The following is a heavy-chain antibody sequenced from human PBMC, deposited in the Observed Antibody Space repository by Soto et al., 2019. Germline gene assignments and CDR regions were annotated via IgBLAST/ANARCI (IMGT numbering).Heavy chain of an antibody. CDR2: IYYSGRT. V-gene: IGHV4-39*01. CDR3: ARQRTTVVTQAYFDH. D-gene: IGHD2-21*02. CDR1: GESISSSSYY. Sequence: SETLSLTCIVSGESISSSSYYWGWIRQPPGKGLEWIGSIYYSGRTYYNPSIKSRVTISIDTSKNQFSLKHSSVTATDTAVYYCARQRTTVVTQAYFDHCGQGALVTVSS. J-gene: IGHJ4*02.